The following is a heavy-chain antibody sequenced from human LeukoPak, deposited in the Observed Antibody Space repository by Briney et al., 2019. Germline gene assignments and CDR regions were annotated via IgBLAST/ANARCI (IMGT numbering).Heavy chain of an antibody. Sequence: GSLRLSCAASGFTFSSYSMNWVRQAPGKGLEWVSSISSSSSYIYYADSVKGRFTISRDNAKNSLYLQMNSLRAEDTAVYYCAKEGDVDTAYGNYYYYMDVWGKGTTVTVSS. CDR1: GFTFSSYS. D-gene: IGHD5-18*01. J-gene: IGHJ6*03. CDR2: ISSSSSYI. CDR3: AKEGDVDTAYGNYYYYMDV. V-gene: IGHV3-21*01.